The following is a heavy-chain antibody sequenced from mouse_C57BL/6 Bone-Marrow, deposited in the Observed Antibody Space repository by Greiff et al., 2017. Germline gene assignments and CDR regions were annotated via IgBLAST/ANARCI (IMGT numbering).Heavy chain of an antibody. CDR2: IDPSDSYT. D-gene: IGHD1-1*01. Sequence: QVQLQQPGAELVMPGASVKLSCKASGYTFTSYWMHWVKQRPGQGLEWIGEIDPSDSYTNYNQKFKGKSTLTVDKSSSTAYMQLSSLRSEDSAVYYCAREDTTVVATMWYFDVWGTGTTVTVSS. V-gene: IGHV1-69*01. CDR1: GYTFTSYW. CDR3: AREDTTVVATMWYFDV. J-gene: IGHJ1*03.